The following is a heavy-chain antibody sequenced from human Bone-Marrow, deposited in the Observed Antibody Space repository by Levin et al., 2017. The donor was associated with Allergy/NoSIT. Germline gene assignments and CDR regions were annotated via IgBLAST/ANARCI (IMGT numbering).Heavy chain of an antibody. CDR3: ARERWELLSLDYWYYGMDV. D-gene: IGHD1-26*01. V-gene: IGHV4-59*01. CDR1: GGSSSSYY. CDR2: IDYSGST. J-gene: IGHJ6*02. Sequence: SETLSLTCTVSGGSSSSYYWSWIRQPPGKGLEWIGSIDYSGSTNYNPSLKNRITMSVDTSKTQFSLKLTYVTAADTAVYYCARERWELLSLDYWYYGMDVWGQGTTVTVSS.